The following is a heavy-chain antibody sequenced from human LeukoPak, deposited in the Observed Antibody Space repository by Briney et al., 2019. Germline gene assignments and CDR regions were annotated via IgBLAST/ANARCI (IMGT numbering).Heavy chain of an antibody. Sequence: GGSLRPSCAASGFTFRSYVMSWVRQAPGKGLEWVLAISGSGTSTYYADSVKGRFTISRDNSKNTLYLQMNSLRAEDTAVYYCEGTYYYDSSDDYWGQGTLVTVSS. J-gene: IGHJ4*02. CDR1: GFTFRSYV. CDR3: EGTYYYDSSDDY. V-gene: IGHV3-23*01. CDR2: ISGSGTST. D-gene: IGHD3-22*01.